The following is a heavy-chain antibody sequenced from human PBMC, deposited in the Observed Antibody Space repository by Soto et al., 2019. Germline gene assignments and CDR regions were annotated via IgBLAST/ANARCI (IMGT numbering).Heavy chain of an antibody. D-gene: IGHD7-27*01. CDR2: IFYSGST. CDR1: GASLSGYY. V-gene: IGHV4-59*01. Sequence: PSETLSLTCTVSGASLSGYYWAWIRQPPGKGLEWIGNIFYSGSTDYNPSLKSRVTMSLDTSRSHFSLKIRSVTTADTAVYYSARVDWGSFDYWGQGTLVTVSS. J-gene: IGHJ4*02. CDR3: ARVDWGSFDY.